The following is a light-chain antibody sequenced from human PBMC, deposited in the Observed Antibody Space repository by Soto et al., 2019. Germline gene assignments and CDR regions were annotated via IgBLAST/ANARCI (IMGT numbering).Light chain of an antibody. J-gene: IGKJ1*01. V-gene: IGKV3-20*01. CDR3: RQSATSPRT. Sequence: EIVLTQSPGTLSLSPGERATLSCRASQTVGNNYLDWYQQKPGQASRHLIYGASSRATVIPDRFSGSGSGTDFTLTISRLEPEDVAVHYCRQSATSPRTFSHGTKVEIK. CDR1: QTVGNNY. CDR2: GAS.